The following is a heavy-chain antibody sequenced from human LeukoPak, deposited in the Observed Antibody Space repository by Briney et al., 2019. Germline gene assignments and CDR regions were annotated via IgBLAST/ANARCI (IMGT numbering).Heavy chain of an antibody. J-gene: IGHJ5*02. CDR2: INHSGST. V-gene: IGHV4-34*01. D-gene: IGHD3-9*01. CDR3: ARRLRYLPNWIDP. CDR1: GGSFSGYY. Sequence: SETLSLTCAVYGGSFSGYYWSWIRQPPGKGLEWIGEINHSGSTNYNPSLKSRVTISVDTSKNQFSLKLSSVTAADTAVYYCARRLRYLPNWIDPWGQGTLVTVSS.